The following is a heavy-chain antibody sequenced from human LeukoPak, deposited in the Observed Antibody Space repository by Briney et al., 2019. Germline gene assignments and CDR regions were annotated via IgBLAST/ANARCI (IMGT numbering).Heavy chain of an antibody. D-gene: IGHD6-13*01. CDR3: VRFVGSSWLAFDI. CDR1: GGSIISSSYY. V-gene: IGHV4-61*01. CDR2: IHFSGST. J-gene: IGHJ3*02. Sequence: SETLSLTCTVSGGSIISSSYYWSWIGHPPGKGPEWIGYIHFSGSTNYNSSLKSRVTISADTSKNQFSLRLSSVTAADTAVYYCVRFVGSSWLAFDIWGQGTMVTVSS.